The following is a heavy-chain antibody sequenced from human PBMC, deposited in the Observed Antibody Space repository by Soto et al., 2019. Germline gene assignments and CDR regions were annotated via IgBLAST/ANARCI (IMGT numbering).Heavy chain of an antibody. D-gene: IGHD3-22*01. CDR2: IIPIFGTA. J-gene: IGHJ4*02. V-gene: IGHV1-69*01. CDR1: GGTFSSYA. CDR3: ARGPPPITMIVVVNLFDY. Sequence: QVQLVQSGAEVKKPGSSVKVSCKASGGTFSSYAISWVRQAPGQGLEWMGGIIPIFGTANYAQKFQGRVTITADEATSPAYMELSSLRSEDTAVYYCARGPPPITMIVVVNLFDYWGQGTLVTVSP.